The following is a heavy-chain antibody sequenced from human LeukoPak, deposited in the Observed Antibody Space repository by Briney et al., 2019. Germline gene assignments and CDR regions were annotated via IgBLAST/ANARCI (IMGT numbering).Heavy chain of an antibody. CDR3: ARDIPMVRGKDY. D-gene: IGHD3-10*01. J-gene: IGHJ4*02. Sequence: PGGSLRLSCAASEFTVGINYMSWVRQVPGKGLEWVSVIYSGGNTYYADSVKGRFTISRDNSKNTLYLQMNSLRAEDTAVYYCARDIPMVRGKDYWGQGTLVTVSS. V-gene: IGHV3-66*01. CDR1: EFTVGINY. CDR2: IYSGGNT.